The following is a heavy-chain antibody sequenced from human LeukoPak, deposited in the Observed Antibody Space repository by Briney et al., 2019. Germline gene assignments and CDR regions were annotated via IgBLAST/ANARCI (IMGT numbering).Heavy chain of an antibody. V-gene: IGHV3-23*01. Sequence: AGVSLRLSWAASGFTFSSYAMSWVRQAPGKGLEWVSAISGSCGSTYYADSVKGRFTISRDNSKNTLYLQMNSLRAEDTAVYYCAKGRTIVVVVAATPGAFDIWGQGTMVTVSS. J-gene: IGHJ3*02. CDR1: GFTFSSYA. CDR3: AKGRTIVVVVAATPGAFDI. CDR2: ISGSCGST. D-gene: IGHD2-15*01.